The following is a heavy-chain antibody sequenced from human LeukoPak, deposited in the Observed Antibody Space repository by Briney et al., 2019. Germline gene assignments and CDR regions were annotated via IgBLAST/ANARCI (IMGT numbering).Heavy chain of an antibody. CDR1: GFTFRSYA. V-gene: IGHV3-66*01. Sequence: GGSLRLSCAASGFTFRSYAMSWVRQAPGKGLEWVSVIYSGGSTYYADSVKGRFTISRDNSKNTLYLQMNTLRAEDTAVYYCARTYCGGDCYHIDFWGQGTQVTVSS. CDR3: ARTYCGGDCYHIDF. D-gene: IGHD2-21*02. CDR2: IYSGGST. J-gene: IGHJ4*02.